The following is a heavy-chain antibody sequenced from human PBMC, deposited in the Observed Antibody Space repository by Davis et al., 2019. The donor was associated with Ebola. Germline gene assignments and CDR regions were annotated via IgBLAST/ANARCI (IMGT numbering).Heavy chain of an antibody. CDR3: ARALWKDLVSEY. J-gene: IGHJ4*02. Sequence: GESLKISCAASGFTFRDYYMSWIRQAPGKGLEWVSYISGSGSTSFYADSVKGRFTISRDNAEGSLYLQMESLRGEDTAVYYCARALWKDLVSEYWGRGTLVTVSS. D-gene: IGHD1-1*01. CDR1: GFTFRDYY. V-gene: IGHV3-11*01. CDR2: ISGSGSTS.